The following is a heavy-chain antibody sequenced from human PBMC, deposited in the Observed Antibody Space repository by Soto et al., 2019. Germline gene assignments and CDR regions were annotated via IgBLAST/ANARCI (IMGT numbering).Heavy chain of an antibody. D-gene: IGHD3-3*01. Sequence: GGSLRLSCAASGFTFSSYGMHWVRQAPGEGLEWVAVISYDGSNKYYADSVKGRLTISRDNSKNTLYLQMNSLRAEDTAVYYCAKQLRFLEWLGSPNWFDPWGQGTLVTVSS. CDR3: AKQLRFLEWLGSPNWFDP. V-gene: IGHV3-30*18. CDR1: GFTFSSYG. CDR2: ISYDGSNK. J-gene: IGHJ5*02.